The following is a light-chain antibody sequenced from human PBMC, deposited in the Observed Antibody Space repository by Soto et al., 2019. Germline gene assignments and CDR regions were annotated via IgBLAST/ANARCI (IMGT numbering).Light chain of an antibody. CDR2: ENN. Sequence: QSVLTQPPSVSAAPGQKVTISCSGSSSNSGNNYVSWYQQLPGTAPKLLIYENNKRPSGIADRFSGSKSGTSATLGITGLQTGDEADYYCGTWDSSLSAGEVFGGGTKLTVL. CDR3: GTWDSSLSAGEV. J-gene: IGLJ3*02. CDR1: SSNSGNNY. V-gene: IGLV1-51*02.